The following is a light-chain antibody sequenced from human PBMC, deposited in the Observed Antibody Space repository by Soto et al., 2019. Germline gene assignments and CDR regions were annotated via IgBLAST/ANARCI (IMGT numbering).Light chain of an antibody. CDR1: SSDVGYYNY. CDR2: EVS. Sequence: QSALTQPPSASGSPGQSVTISCTGTSSDVGYYNYVSWYQQHPGKAPKLMIYEVSKRPSGVPDRFSGSKSGNTASLTVSGLRAEDEADYYCSSYAGSNNLLFGGGTKVTVL. J-gene: IGLJ2*01. CDR3: SSYAGSNNLL. V-gene: IGLV2-8*01.